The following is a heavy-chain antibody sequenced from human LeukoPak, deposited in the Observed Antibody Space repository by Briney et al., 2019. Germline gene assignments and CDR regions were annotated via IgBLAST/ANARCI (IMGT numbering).Heavy chain of an antibody. CDR1: GGSISSYY. CDR2: IYTSGST. D-gene: IGHD5-18*01. J-gene: IGHJ6*02. V-gene: IGHV4-4*07. Sequence: SGTLSLTCTVSGGSISSYYWSWIRQPAGKGLEWIGRIYTSGSTNYNPSLKSRVTMSVDTSKNQFSLKLSSVTAADTAVYYCARDGWIQLWSTYYYGMDVWGQGTTVTVSS. CDR3: ARDGWIQLWSTYYYGMDV.